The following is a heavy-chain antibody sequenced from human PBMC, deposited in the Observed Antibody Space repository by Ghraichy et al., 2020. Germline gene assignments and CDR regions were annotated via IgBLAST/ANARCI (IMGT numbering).Heavy chain of an antibody. CDR3: AGYCSGGSCYGLDAFDI. D-gene: IGHD2-15*01. Sequence: SETLSLTCSVAGTSISSYYWSWIRQPAGKGLEWIGRIYSRGSTNYNPSLKSRVTMSGDTSKNQFSLRLSSVTAAATAVYYCAGYCSGGSCYGLDAFDIWGQGTMVIVSS. CDR1: GTSISSYY. V-gene: IGHV4-4*07. J-gene: IGHJ3*02. CDR2: IYSRGST.